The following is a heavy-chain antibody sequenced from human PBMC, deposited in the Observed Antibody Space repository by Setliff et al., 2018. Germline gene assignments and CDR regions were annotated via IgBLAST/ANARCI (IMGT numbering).Heavy chain of an antibody. V-gene: IGHV3-21*01. CDR2: ISSTSTYI. CDR3: TRARDIAPTYYYMDV. Sequence: PGGSLRLSCAASGFTFSTYSFTWVRQAPGKGLEWVSAISSTSTYIYYADSVKGRFTISRDNSKNSLYLHMNSLRAEDTAVYYCTRARDIAPTYYYMDVWGTGTTVTV. CDR1: GFTFSTYS. D-gene: IGHD5-12*01. J-gene: IGHJ6*03.